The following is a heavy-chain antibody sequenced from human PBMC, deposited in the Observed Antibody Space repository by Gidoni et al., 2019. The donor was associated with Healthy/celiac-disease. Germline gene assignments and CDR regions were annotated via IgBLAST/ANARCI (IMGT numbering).Heavy chain of an antibody. V-gene: IGHV2-5*01. CDR1: GFSLSTSGVG. Sequence: QITLKESGPTLVKPTQTLTLTCTFSGFSLSTSGVGVGWIRQPPGKALEWLALIYWNDDKRYSPSLKSRLTITKDTSKNQVVLTMTNMDPVDTATYYCAHTHRVFIAVAGGWFDPWGQGTLVTVSS. J-gene: IGHJ5*02. D-gene: IGHD6-19*01. CDR3: AHTHRVFIAVAGGWFDP. CDR2: IYWNDDK.